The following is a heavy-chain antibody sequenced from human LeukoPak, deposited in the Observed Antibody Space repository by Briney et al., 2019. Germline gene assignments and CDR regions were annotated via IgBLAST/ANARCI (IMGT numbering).Heavy chain of an antibody. Sequence: GRSLRLSCAASGFTFSSYGMHWVRQAPGKGLEWVAVISYDGSNKYYADSVKGRFTISRDNSKNTLYLQMNSLRAEDTAVYYCAKDQYSGYDYMAVGWFDPWGQGTLVTVSS. V-gene: IGHV3-30*18. D-gene: IGHD5-12*01. J-gene: IGHJ5*02. CDR3: AKDQYSGYDYMAVGWFDP. CDR1: GFTFSSYG. CDR2: ISYDGSNK.